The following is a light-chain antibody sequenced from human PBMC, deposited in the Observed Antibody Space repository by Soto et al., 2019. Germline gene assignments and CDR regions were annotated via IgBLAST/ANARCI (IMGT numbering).Light chain of an antibody. CDR2: DAS. V-gene: IGKV3-11*01. CDR1: RSVSTY. J-gene: IGKJ4*01. CDR3: QQRSTWPTLT. Sequence: EIVLTQSPATLSLSPGERATLSCRASRSVSTYLAWYQQKPGQAPRLLIYDASNRATGIPARFSGGGSGTDFTLTISGLEPEDFGVYYCQQRSTWPTLTFGGGTKVEIK.